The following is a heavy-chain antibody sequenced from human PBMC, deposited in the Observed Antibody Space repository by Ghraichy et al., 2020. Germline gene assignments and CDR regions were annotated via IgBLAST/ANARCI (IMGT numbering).Heavy chain of an antibody. J-gene: IGHJ4*02. CDR2: INPNSGGT. CDR1: GYTFTGYY. D-gene: IGHD3-22*01. V-gene: IGHV1-2*02. CDR3: ASVVSGDNYYDSSGYYY. Sequence: ASVKVSCKASGYTFTGYYMHWVRQAPGQGLEWMGWINPNSGGTNYAQKFQGRVTMTRDTSISTAYMELSRLRSDDTAVYYCASVVSGDNYYDSSGYYYWGQGTLVTVSS.